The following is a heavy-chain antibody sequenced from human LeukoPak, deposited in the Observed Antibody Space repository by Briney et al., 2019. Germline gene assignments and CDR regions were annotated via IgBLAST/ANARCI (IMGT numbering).Heavy chain of an antibody. Sequence: GGSLRLSCAASRFTISDYYMTWIRQAPGKGLEWVSYISSSGSAIYYANSVKGRFTVSRDNAKNSLYLQMNSLRAEDTAVYYCATLGRNYFDSWGQGSLVTVSS. CDR2: ISSSGSAI. CDR3: ATLGRNYFDS. J-gene: IGHJ4*02. CDR1: RFTISDYY. D-gene: IGHD2-15*01. V-gene: IGHV3-11*01.